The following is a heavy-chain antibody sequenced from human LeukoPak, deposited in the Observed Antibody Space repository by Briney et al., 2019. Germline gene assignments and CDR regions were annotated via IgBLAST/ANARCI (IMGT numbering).Heavy chain of an antibody. Sequence: ASVKVSCKASGYTFTSYGISWVRQAPGQGLEWMGWIGAYNGNTNYAQKLQGRVTMTTDTSTSTAYMELRSLRSDDTAVYYCARPTITMVRGVIAYYFDYWGQGTLVTVSS. CDR2: IGAYNGNT. J-gene: IGHJ4*02. CDR1: GYTFTSYG. D-gene: IGHD3-10*01. CDR3: ARPTITMVRGVIAYYFDY. V-gene: IGHV1-18*01.